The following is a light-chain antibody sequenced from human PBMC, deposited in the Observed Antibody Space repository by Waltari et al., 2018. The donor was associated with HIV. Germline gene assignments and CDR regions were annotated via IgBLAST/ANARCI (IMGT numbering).Light chain of an antibody. J-gene: IGLJ3*02. V-gene: IGLV2-14*03. CDR2: DVT. Sequence: QSALTQPASVSGSPGQSILISCTGTSDDVGYYNYVSWYQQHPGKVPKLVIYDVTSRPSGVSNRFSGSKSGNTASLTISGLRADDEADYYCSSYVGSSTSWLFGGGTKLTV. CDR3: SSYVGSSTSWL. CDR1: SDDVGYYNY.